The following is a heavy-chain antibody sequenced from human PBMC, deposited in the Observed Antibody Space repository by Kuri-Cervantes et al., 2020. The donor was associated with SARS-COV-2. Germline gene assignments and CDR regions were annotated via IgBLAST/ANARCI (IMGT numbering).Heavy chain of an antibody. V-gene: IGHV1-18*01. D-gene: IGHD2-2*01. CDR3: ARSCSSTSCYDYYYYGMDV. CDR2: ISAYNGNT. J-gene: IGHJ6*02. Sequence: ASVKVSCKASGYTFTSYGISWVRQAPGQGLEWMGWISAYNGNTNYAQKLQGRVTMTTDTSTSTAYMELRSLRPDDTAVYYCARSCSSTSCYDYYYYGMDVWGQGTTVTVSS. CDR1: GYTFTSYG.